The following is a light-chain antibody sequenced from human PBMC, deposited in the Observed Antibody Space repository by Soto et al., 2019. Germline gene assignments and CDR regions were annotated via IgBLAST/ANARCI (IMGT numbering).Light chain of an antibody. V-gene: IGLV1-40*01. CDR2: GNN. Sequence: QSVLTQPPSVSGAPGQGVTISCTGSSSSIGAGYDVHWYQQVPGTAPKLLIYGNNNRPSGVPDRFSGSKSGTSASLAITGLQAEDEADYYCQSYDSYLGHFYVFGTGTKVTVL. J-gene: IGLJ1*01. CDR3: QSYDSYLGHFYV. CDR1: SSSIGAGYD.